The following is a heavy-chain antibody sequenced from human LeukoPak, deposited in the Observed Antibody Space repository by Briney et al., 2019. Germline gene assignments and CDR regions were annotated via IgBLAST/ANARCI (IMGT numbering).Heavy chain of an antibody. CDR1: GFTFSSYW. Sequence: GGSLRLSCAASGFTFSSYWMSWVRQAPGKGLEWVANIKQDGSEKYYVDSVKGRFTISRGNAKNSLYLQMNSLRAEDTAVYYCARVELRYFDWSRYFDYWGQGTLVTVSS. J-gene: IGHJ4*02. CDR3: ARVELRYFDWSRYFDY. CDR2: IKQDGSEK. D-gene: IGHD3-9*01. V-gene: IGHV3-7*03.